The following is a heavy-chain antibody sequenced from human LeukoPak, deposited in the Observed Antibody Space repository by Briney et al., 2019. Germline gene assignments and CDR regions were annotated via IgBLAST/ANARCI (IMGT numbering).Heavy chain of an antibody. CDR2: IYDSGSA. Sequence: SETLSLTCTVSGDSINNNYWSWIRQPPGKGLEWIGYIYDSGSAKYNPSLKSRVTISVDTSKSQFSLKLTSVTAADTAVYYCARHDNRGYFSLQYWGQGALVTVSS. CDR1: GDSINNNY. J-gene: IGHJ4*02. CDR3: ARHDNRGYFSLQY. V-gene: IGHV4-59*08. D-gene: IGHD3-22*01.